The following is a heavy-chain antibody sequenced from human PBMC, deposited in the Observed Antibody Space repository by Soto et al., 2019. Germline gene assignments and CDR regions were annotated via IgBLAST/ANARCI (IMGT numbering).Heavy chain of an antibody. Sequence: QVQLVQSGAEVKKPGSSVKVSCKASGGTFSSYAISWVRQAPGQGLEWMGGIIPIFGTANYAQKFQGRVTITADESTTTAYMELSSLRSEDTAVYYCARDYYDILTGYYKARPFYYWGQGTLVTVSS. CDR2: IIPIFGTA. D-gene: IGHD3-9*01. V-gene: IGHV1-69*01. CDR1: GGTFSSYA. CDR3: ARDYYDILTGYYKARPFYY. J-gene: IGHJ4*02.